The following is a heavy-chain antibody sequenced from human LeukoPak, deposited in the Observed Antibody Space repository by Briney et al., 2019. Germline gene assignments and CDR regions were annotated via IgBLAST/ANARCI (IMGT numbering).Heavy chain of an antibody. J-gene: IGHJ4*02. D-gene: IGHD6-13*01. Sequence: HPGRSLRLSCAASGFTFSSYAMHWVRQAPGKGLEWVAVISYDGSNKYYADSVKGRFTISRDNSKNTLYLQMNSLRAEDTAVYYCARGESSSWYLVGESVPLYYFDYWGQGTLVTVSS. CDR1: GFTFSSYA. CDR2: ISYDGSNK. V-gene: IGHV3-30-3*01. CDR3: ARGESSSWYLVGESVPLYYFDY.